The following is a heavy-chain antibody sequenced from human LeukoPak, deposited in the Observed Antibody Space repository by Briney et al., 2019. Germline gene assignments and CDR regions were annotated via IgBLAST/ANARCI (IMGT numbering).Heavy chain of an antibody. CDR1: GGSISSSNW. V-gene: IGHV4-4*02. D-gene: IGHD6-19*01. Sequence: PSGTLSLTCAVSGGSISSSNWWSWVRQPPGKGLEWIGKINHRGSTNYNPSLKSRVTISEDTSKNQFSLKLSSVTAADTAVYYCARGKYSSGWYAYWGQGTLVTVSS. J-gene: IGHJ4*02. CDR3: ARGKYSSGWYAY. CDR2: INHRGST.